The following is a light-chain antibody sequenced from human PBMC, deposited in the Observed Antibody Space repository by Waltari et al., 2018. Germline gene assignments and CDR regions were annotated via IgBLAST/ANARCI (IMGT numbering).Light chain of an antibody. V-gene: IGLV2-14*01. CDR3: SSYTSSSTLYV. J-gene: IGLJ1*01. CDR2: EVS. Sequence: QSALTQPASVSGSPGQSITISCTGTSSAVGGYNYVSWYHQHPGKAPKLMIYEVSNRPSGVSNSFSGSKSGNTASLTISGLQAEDEADYYCSSYTSSSTLYVFGTGTKVTVL. CDR1: SSAVGGYNY.